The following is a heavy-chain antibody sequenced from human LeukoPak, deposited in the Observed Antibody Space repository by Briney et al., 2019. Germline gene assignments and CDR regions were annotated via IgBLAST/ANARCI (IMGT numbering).Heavy chain of an antibody. J-gene: IGHJ4*02. CDR2: ISSSGTYI. CDR3: ARGFGGYCSSTSCLVTIDY. CDR1: AFTFSSYT. D-gene: IGHD2-2*01. Sequence: GGSLRLSCAASAFTFSSYTMNWVRQAPGKGLEWVSSISSSGTYIYSADSLKGRFTISRDNAKNSLYLQMDSLRAEDTAVYYCARGFGGYCSSTSCLVTIDYWGQGTLVTVSS. V-gene: IGHV3-21*01.